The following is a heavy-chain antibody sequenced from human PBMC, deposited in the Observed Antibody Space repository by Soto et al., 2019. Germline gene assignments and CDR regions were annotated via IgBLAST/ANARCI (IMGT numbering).Heavy chain of an antibody. Sequence: PSETLSLTCTVSGGSISNYYWSWIRQTPGKGLEWIGYIYYNGRTNYNPSLKNRVYFSVDTSKNEFSLKLTSVTAADTAVYYCARYYSSSGTCYYFHYWGHGTLVTVSS. CDR2: IYYNGRT. J-gene: IGHJ4*01. V-gene: IGHV4-59*01. D-gene: IGHD2-2*01. CDR1: GGSISNYY. CDR3: ARYYSSSGTCYYFHY.